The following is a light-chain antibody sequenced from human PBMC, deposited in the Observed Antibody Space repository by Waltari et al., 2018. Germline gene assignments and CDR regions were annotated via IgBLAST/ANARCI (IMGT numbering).Light chain of an antibody. CDR2: AAS. CDR1: QSISSY. V-gene: IGKV1-39*01. CDR3: HQYFAPPYT. J-gene: IGKJ2*01. Sequence: DIQMTQSPSSLSTSVGDRVTITCRASQSISSYLNWYQQKPGKAPKLLIYAASSLQSGVPSRFSGSGSGTDFTLTISSLQAEDVAVYHCHQYFAPPYTFGRGTKLEIK.